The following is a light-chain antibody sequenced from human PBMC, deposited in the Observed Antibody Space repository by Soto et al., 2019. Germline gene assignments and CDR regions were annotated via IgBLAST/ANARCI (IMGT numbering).Light chain of an antibody. CDR1: QSVTIS. Sequence: EIVMTQSPATLSVSPGERATLSCRASQSVTISLAWYQQKPGQAPSLLIYGASSRATGIPDRFSGSGSGTDFTLTISRLEPEDFAVCYCQQYGSSPRTFGQGTKVDI. J-gene: IGKJ1*01. CDR3: QQYGSSPRT. CDR2: GAS. V-gene: IGKV3-20*01.